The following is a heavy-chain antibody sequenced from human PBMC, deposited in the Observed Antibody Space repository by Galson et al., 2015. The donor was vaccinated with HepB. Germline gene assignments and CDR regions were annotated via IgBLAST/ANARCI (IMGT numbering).Heavy chain of an antibody. CDR2: ISSSSSYT. D-gene: IGHD2-15*01. CDR1: GFTFSDYY. Sequence: SLRLSCAASGFTFSDYYMSWIRQAPGKGLEWVSYISSSSSYTNYADSVKGRFTISRDNAKNSLYLQMNSLRAEDTAVYYCVKGMGYSPYYFDYWGQGTLVTVSS. J-gene: IGHJ4*02. CDR3: VKGMGYSPYYFDY. V-gene: IGHV3-11*06.